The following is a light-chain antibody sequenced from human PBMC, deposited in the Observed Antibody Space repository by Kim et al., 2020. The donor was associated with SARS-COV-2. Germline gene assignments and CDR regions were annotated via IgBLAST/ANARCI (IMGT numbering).Light chain of an antibody. CDR1: NSNIGVNT. J-gene: IGLJ3*02. V-gene: IGLV1-44*01. CDR3: ATWDDSLNAWV. CDR2: SNN. Sequence: GQRVNISCSGSNSNIGVNTVNWYQQFPGTAPKLLIYSNNPRPSGVPDRFSGSKSGTSASLALSGLLAEDEADYYCATWDDSLNAWVFGGGTQLTVL.